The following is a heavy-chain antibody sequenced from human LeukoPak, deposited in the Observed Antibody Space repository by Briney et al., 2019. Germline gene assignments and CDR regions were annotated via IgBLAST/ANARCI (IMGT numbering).Heavy chain of an antibody. CDR1: GYTFTRYG. D-gene: IGHD4-17*01. CDR3: ARDRTTVTTGYYGMDV. Sequence: EASVKVSCKASGYTFTRYGFTWVRQVPGQGLEWMGWISAYNGDTNYAQKFQGRVTLTRDTSIITAYMELTRLRSDDTAMYYCARDRTTVTTGYYGMDVWGQGTTLTVSS. CDR2: ISAYNGDT. V-gene: IGHV1-18*01. J-gene: IGHJ6*02.